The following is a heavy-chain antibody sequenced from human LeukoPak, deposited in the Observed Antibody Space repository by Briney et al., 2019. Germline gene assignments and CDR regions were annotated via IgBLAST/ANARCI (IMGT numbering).Heavy chain of an antibody. CDR1: GFTFSSYS. D-gene: IGHD5-18*01. Sequence: GGSLRLSCAASGFTFSSYSMNWVRKAPGKGRGWVSSIIRSSSYIYYADSVKGRFTISRDNAKNSLYLQMNSLRAEDTAVYYCASVDTAMSGSLDYWGQGTLVTVSS. V-gene: IGHV3-21*01. J-gene: IGHJ4*02. CDR3: ASVDTAMSGSLDY. CDR2: IIRSSSYI.